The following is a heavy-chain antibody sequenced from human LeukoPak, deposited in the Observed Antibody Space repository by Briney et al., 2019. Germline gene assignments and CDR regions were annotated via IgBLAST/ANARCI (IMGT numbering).Heavy chain of an antibody. V-gene: IGHV5-51*01. CDR1: GYSFTSYW. J-gene: IGHJ3*02. CDR2: IYPGDST. D-gene: IGHD3-16*01. Sequence: GESLKISCKGSGYSFTSYWIGWVRQMPGKGLEWMGIIYPGDSTTYSPSFQGQVTISADKSISTAYLQWSSLKASDTAMYYCVRRGGLNDAFDIWGQGTMVTVSS. CDR3: VRRGGLNDAFDI.